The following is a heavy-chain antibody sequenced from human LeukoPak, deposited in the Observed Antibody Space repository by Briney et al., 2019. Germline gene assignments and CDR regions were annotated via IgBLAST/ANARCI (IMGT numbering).Heavy chain of an antibody. CDR3: AKIARDLGEVFDY. Sequence: GGSLRLSCAASGFTFSSYSMNWVRQAPGKGLEWVSSISSSSYIYYADSVKGRFTISRDNAKNSLYLQMNSLRAEDTAVYYCAKIARDLGEVFDYWGQGTLVTVSS. V-gene: IGHV3-21*01. J-gene: IGHJ4*02. D-gene: IGHD3-10*01. CDR2: ISSSSYI. CDR1: GFTFSSYS.